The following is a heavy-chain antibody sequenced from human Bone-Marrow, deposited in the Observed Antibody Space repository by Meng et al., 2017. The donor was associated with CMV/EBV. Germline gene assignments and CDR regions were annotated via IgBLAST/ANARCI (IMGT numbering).Heavy chain of an antibody. D-gene: IGHD3-16*01. J-gene: IGHJ4*02. CDR3: AREVGDYVDY. Sequence: ASVKVSCKASGYTFTSYDINWVRQATGQGLEWMGWMNPKSGNTGYAQKFQGRVTMTKDTSKSTAYMEMSSMSSEDTAVYYCAREVGDYVDYWGQGTLVTGSS. CDR2: MNPKSGNT. V-gene: IGHV1-8*01. CDR1: GYTFTSYD.